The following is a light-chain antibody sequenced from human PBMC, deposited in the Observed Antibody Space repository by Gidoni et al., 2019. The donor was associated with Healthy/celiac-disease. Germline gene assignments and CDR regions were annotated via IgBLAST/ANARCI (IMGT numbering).Light chain of an antibody. V-gene: IGKV1-33*01. J-gene: IGKJ4*01. CDR1: QDISNY. Sequence: DIQMTQSPSSLSASVGERVTITCQASQDISNYLNWYQQKPGKAPKLLSYDASNLETGVPSRFSGSGSGTDFTFTISSLQPEDIATYYCQQYDNLPLTFXGXTKVEIK. CDR3: QQYDNLPLT. CDR2: DAS.